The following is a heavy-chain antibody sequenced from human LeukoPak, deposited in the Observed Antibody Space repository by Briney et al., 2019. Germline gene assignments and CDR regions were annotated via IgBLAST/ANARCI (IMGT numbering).Heavy chain of an antibody. Sequence: ASVKVSCKASGYTFTSYDINWVRQATGQGLEWMGWMNPNSGNTGYAQKFQGRVTMTGNTSISTAYMELSSLRSEDTAVYYCARGDYGDYFDAFDIWGQGTMVTVSS. CDR3: ARGDYGDYFDAFDI. D-gene: IGHD4-17*01. V-gene: IGHV1-8*01. CDR1: GYTFTSYD. CDR2: MNPNSGNT. J-gene: IGHJ3*02.